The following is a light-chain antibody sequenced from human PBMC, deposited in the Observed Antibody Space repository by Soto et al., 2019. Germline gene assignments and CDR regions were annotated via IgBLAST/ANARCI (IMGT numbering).Light chain of an antibody. Sequence: EFVLTQSPCTLSLSPGERATLSCRASERLSSVYLAWYQQRPGQPPRLLIYDASKRATGIPARSSGSGFGTDFTLTISSLEPEDFAVYYCQQRSKWRTFGQGTKVDI. CDR3: QQRSKWRT. CDR1: ERLSSVY. CDR2: DAS. J-gene: IGKJ1*01. V-gene: IGKV3-11*01.